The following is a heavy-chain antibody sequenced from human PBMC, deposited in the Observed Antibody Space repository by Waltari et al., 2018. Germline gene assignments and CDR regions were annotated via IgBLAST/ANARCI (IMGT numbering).Heavy chain of an antibody. Sequence: QVQLVQSGAEVRKPGASVKVSCKASGYTFSNYGIAWVRQAPGQGLEWMGWIRGYNGYTKDSREFEGRITVTTNTATNTAHMELRSLRSDDTAVYYCARLYDSSAYYNTYLDPWGQGALVTVSS. V-gene: IGHV1-18*01. D-gene: IGHD3-22*01. J-gene: IGHJ5*02. CDR2: IRGYNGYT. CDR3: ARLYDSSAYYNTYLDP. CDR1: GYTFSNYG.